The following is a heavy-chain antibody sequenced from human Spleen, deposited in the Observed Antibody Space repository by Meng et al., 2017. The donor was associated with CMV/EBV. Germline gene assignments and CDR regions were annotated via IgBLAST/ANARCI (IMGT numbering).Heavy chain of an antibody. Sequence: GESLKISCVASGFTFSSYAMSWVRQAPGKGLEWVSAISGSGDGTYYADSVKGRFTISRDNSKNTVYLQMNSLRAEDTAVYYCATSNSPTPYYFDYWGQGTLVTVSS. D-gene: IGHD6-6*01. V-gene: IGHV3-23*01. J-gene: IGHJ4*02. CDR2: ISGSGDGT. CDR3: ATSNSPTPYYFDY. CDR1: GFTFSSYA.